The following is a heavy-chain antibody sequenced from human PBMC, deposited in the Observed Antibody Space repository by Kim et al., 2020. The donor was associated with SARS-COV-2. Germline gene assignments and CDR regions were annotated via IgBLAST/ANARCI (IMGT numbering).Heavy chain of an antibody. V-gene: IGHV3-23*01. CDR1: GFTFIDHA. Sequence: GGSLRLSCAAPGFTFIDHAMSWVRQAPGKGLEWVSTISLIDGTTFYTDSVRGRFTMSRDSSKSTAFLQMNSLRADDTAVYYCADPGSDWGFWGQGTLVTVSS. D-gene: IGHD7-27*01. CDR3: ADPGSDWGF. CDR2: ISLIDGTT. J-gene: IGHJ4*02.